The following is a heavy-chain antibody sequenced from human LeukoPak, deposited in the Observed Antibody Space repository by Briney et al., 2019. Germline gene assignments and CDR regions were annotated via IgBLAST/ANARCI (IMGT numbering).Heavy chain of an antibody. D-gene: IGHD3-3*01. J-gene: IGHJ4*02. CDR2: LSSDGSYD. Sequence: PEKSLRLSCEGSGYMFSIYAMHWVRQSPGKGREWLGFLSSDGSYDQYLESVKGRFTISRDNSRNTVYLHMDRVTVEDTAVYYCAREGTYSDFWSGYFELWGQGTPVAVSS. V-gene: IGHV3-30*04. CDR3: AREGTYSDFWSGYFEL. CDR1: GYMFSIYA.